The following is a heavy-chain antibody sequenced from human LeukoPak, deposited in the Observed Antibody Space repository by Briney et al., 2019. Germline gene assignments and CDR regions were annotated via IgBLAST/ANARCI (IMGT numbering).Heavy chain of an antibody. CDR1: GGSISSSSYY. V-gene: IGHV4-39*07. CDR2: IYYSGST. CDR3: ARAPWGTSSGWFLEEDY. J-gene: IGHJ4*02. D-gene: IGHD6-19*01. Sequence: PSETLSLTCTVSGGSISSSSYYWGWIRQPPGKGLEWIGNIYYSGSTYYNPSLKSRVTISVDTSENQFSLKLSSVTAADTAVYYCARAPWGTSSGWFLEEDYWGQGTLVTVSS.